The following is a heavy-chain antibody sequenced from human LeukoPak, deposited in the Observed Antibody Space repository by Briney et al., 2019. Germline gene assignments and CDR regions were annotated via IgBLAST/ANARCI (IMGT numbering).Heavy chain of an antibody. V-gene: IGHV3-21*01. Sequence: GGSLRLSCAASGFTFSSYSMNWGRQAPGKGLEGGSSISSSSSYIYYADSVKGRFTISRDNAKNSLYLQMNSLRAEDTAVYYCARDLDYYGSGSYYNSYWGQGTLVTVSS. CDR1: GFTFSSYS. CDR3: ARDLDYYGSGSYYNSY. J-gene: IGHJ4*02. D-gene: IGHD3-10*01. CDR2: ISSSSSYI.